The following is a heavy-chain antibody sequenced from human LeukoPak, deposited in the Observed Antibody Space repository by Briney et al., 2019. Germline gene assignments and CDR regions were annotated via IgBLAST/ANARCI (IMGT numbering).Heavy chain of an antibody. CDR3: ARRGGAGYCSGGSCLLGYMDV. D-gene: IGHD2-15*01. V-gene: IGHV1-18*01. J-gene: IGHJ6*03. Sequence: GASVKVSCKASGYTFTSYGISWVRQAPGQGLEWMGWISAYNGNTSYAQKLQGRVTMTTDTSTSTAYMELRSLRSDDTAVYYCARRGGAGYCSGGSCLLGYMDVWGKGTTVTVSS. CDR2: ISAYNGNT. CDR1: GYTFTSYG.